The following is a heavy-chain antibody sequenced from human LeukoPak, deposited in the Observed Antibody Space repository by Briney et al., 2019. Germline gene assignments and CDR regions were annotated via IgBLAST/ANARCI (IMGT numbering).Heavy chain of an antibody. CDR1: GGSMESYI. J-gene: IGHJ6*02. CDR2: MYPTGNT. V-gene: IGHV4-4*07. Sequence: SETLSHTSTDSGGSMESYILSCIRQPAGKGLEWIGRMYPTGNTNNNPSLKSRVTMSVDTSKNRFSLELTSVTAADTAVYYCARVVYYGIDVWGQGTTVTVSS. CDR3: ARVVYYGIDV.